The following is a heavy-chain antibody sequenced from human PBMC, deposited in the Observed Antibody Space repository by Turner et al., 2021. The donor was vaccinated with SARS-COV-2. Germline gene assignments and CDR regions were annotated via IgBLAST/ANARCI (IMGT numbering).Heavy chain of an antibody. CDR2: ISYDVSNK. Sequence: QGQLVESGGGVVQPGRSLRLSCAASGFTFSSFAMHWVRQAPGKGLEWVAVISYDVSNKYYADSVKGRITISRDNSKNTLYLQMNSLRAEDTAVYYCARVLVATTQLFDYWGQGTLVTVSS. CDR1: GFTFSSFA. CDR3: ARVLVATTQLFDY. J-gene: IGHJ4*02. D-gene: IGHD5-12*01. V-gene: IGHV3-30-3*01.